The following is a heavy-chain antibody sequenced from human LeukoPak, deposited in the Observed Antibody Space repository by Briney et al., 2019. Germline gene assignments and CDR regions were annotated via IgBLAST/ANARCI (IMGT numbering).Heavy chain of an antibody. CDR1: GFIFSSYG. V-gene: IGHV3-21*01. Sequence: GGSLRLSCAASGFIFSSYGMNWVRQAPGKGLEWVASISSSSAYTYYADSVKGRFTISRDNAKNSLYLQMNSLRAEDTAVYYCARDNPIWFGELSAGDAFDIWGQGTMVTVSS. CDR3: ARDNPIWFGELSAGDAFDI. J-gene: IGHJ3*02. CDR2: ISSSSAYT. D-gene: IGHD3-10*01.